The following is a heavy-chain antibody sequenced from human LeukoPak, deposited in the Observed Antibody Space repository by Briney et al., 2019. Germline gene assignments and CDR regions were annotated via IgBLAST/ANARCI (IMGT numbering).Heavy chain of an antibody. V-gene: IGHV4-34*01. CDR3: ARRVYSSGWAIFDY. CDR1: GGSFSGYY. J-gene: IGHJ4*02. CDR2: INHSGST. Sequence: SETLSLTCAVYGGSFSGYYWSWIRQPPGKGLEWIGEINHSGSTNYNPSLKSRVTISVDTSKNQFSLKLSSVTAADTAVYYCARRVYSSGWAIFDYWGQGTLVTVSS. D-gene: IGHD6-19*01.